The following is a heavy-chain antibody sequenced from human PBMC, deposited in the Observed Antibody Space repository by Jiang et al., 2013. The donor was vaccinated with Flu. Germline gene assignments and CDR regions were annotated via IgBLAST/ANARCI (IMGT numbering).Heavy chain of an antibody. Sequence: GAEVKKPGESLKISCKGSGYSFTNFWIGWVRQMPGKGLEWMGIIYPGDSDTRDSPSFQGHVTISADKSISTAYLQWSSLKASDTAIYYCARLGGTDDSFNAFDIWGQGTMVTVSS. D-gene: IGHD3-22*01. CDR3: ARLGGTDDSFNAFDI. CDR2: IYPGDSDT. J-gene: IGHJ3*02. V-gene: IGHV5-51*01. CDR1: GYSFTNFW.